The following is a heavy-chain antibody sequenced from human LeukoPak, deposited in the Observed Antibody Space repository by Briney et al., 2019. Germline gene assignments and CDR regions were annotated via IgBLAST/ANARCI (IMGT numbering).Heavy chain of an antibody. Sequence: GGSLRLSCAASGFTFSSYGMHWVRQAPGKGLEWVANIKQDGSEKYYVDSVKGRFTISRDNAKNSLYLQMNSLRAEDTAVYYCARDLGSSGCHDYWGQGTLVTVSS. CDR1: GFTFSSYG. J-gene: IGHJ4*02. V-gene: IGHV3-7*03. CDR3: ARDLGSSGCHDY. D-gene: IGHD6-19*01. CDR2: IKQDGSEK.